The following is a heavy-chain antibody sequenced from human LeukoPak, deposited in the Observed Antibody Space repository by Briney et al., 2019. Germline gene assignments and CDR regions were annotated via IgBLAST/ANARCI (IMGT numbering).Heavy chain of an antibody. J-gene: IGHJ6*02. CDR1: GYTFTSYG. Sequence: GASVKVSCKASGYTFTSYGISWVRQAPGQGLEWMGWISAYNGNTNYAQKLQGRVTMTTDTSTSTAYMELRSLRSDDTAVYYCAREALAVVVPAAPIYYYYYGMDVWGQGTTVTVSS. V-gene: IGHV1-18*01. CDR2: ISAYNGNT. CDR3: AREALAVVVPAAPIYYYYYGMDV. D-gene: IGHD2-2*01.